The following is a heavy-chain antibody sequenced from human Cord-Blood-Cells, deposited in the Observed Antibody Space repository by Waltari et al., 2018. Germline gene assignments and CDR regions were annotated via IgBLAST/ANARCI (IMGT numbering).Heavy chain of an antibody. J-gene: IGHJ6*02. Sequence: QVQLVESGGGVVQPGRSLRLSCAASGFTFSSYGMHWVRQAPGKGLEWVAVIWYDGSNKYYADSVKGRFTISRDNSKNTLYLQMNSLRAEDTAVYYCARLPAAIHYYYGMDVWGQGTTVTVSS. CDR3: ARLPAAIHYYYGMDV. CDR1: GFTFSSYG. D-gene: IGHD2-2*01. CDR2: IWYDGSNK. V-gene: IGHV3-33*01.